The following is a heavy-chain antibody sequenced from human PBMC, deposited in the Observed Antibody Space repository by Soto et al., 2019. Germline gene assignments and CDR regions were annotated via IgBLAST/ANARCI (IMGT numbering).Heavy chain of an antibody. J-gene: IGHJ5*02. D-gene: IGHD2-15*01. V-gene: IGHV4-59*01. CDR1: GGSMSSYY. Sequence: QVQLQDSGPGLVRPSETLSLTCTVSGGSMSSYYWSWIRQPPGKGLEWIGYISYSGRTKYNSSLKSRVTISVDTSKNQFSLKLTSVTAADTAVYYCGRSYCRDDVSSNWFDPWVQGTLVTVPS. CDR2: ISYSGRT. CDR3: GRSYCRDDVSSNWFDP.